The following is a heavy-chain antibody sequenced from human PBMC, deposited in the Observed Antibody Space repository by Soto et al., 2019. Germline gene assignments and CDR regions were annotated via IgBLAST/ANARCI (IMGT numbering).Heavy chain of an antibody. CDR2: ISYDGSNK. CDR3: AKEGDLGDYGPHYFDY. CDR1: GFTFSSYG. Sequence: GGSLRLSCAASGFTFSSYGMHWVRQAPGKGLEWVAVISYDGSNKYYVDSVKGRFTISRDNSKNTLYLQMNSLRAEDTAVYYCAKEGDLGDYGPHYFDYWGQGTLVTVSS. V-gene: IGHV3-30*18. J-gene: IGHJ4*02. D-gene: IGHD4-17*01.